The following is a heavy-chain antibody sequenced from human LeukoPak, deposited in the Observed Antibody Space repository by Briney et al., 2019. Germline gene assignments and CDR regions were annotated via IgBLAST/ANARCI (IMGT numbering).Heavy chain of an antibody. CDR2: INPNSGGT. CDR1: GYTFTGYH. J-gene: IGHJ4*02. D-gene: IGHD3-9*01. CDR3: ARALYYDILTGYYPFDY. Sequence: ASVKVSCTASGYTFTGYHMHWVRQAPGQGLEWMGWINPNSGGTNYAQKFQGRVTMTRDTSISTAYMELSRLRSDDMAVYYCARALYYDILTGYYPFDYWGQGTLVTVSS. V-gene: IGHV1-2*02.